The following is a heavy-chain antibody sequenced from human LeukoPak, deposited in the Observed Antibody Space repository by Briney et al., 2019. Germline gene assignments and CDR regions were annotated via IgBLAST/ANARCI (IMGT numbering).Heavy chain of an antibody. V-gene: IGHV4-30-4*01. CDR1: GGSISSGDYY. Sequence: PSQTLSLTCTVSGGSISSGDYYCSWIRQPPGKGLEWIRYIYYSGSTYYNPSLKSRVTISVDTSTNQFSLKLSSVTAADTAVYYCDRVDGDPNWFDPWGQGTLVTVSS. J-gene: IGHJ5*02. CDR2: IYYSGST. CDR3: DRVDGDPNWFDP. D-gene: IGHD4-17*01.